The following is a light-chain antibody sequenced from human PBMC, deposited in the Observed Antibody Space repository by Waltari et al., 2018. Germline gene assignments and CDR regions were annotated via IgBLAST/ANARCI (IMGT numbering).Light chain of an antibody. J-gene: IGKJ4*01. V-gene: IGKV2-28*01. CDR2: LSS. Sequence: DIVMTQSPLSLPVTPGEPASIPCRSSPSPLSSNGFNSLDWPLQKPGQSPQLLIYLSSIRPSGVPERFSGSSSGTTVTLTISGVQAEDEADYYCQSGDNSGTNRVLFGGGTK. CDR1: PSPLSSNGFNS. CDR3: QSGDNSGTNRVL.